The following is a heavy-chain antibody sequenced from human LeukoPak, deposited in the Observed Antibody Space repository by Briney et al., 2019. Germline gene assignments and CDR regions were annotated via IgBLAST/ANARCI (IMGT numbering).Heavy chain of an antibody. J-gene: IGHJ3*02. D-gene: IGHD1-1*01. CDR3: AKDIEDNWNDCAFDI. V-gene: IGHV3-48*04. CDR1: GFTFSSYS. Sequence: GGSLRLSCAASGFTFSSYSMNWVRQAPGKGLEWVSYISSSSSTIYYADSVKGRFTISRDNAKNSLYLQMNSLRAEDTALYYCAKDIEDNWNDCAFDIWGQGTMVTVSS. CDR2: ISSSSSTI.